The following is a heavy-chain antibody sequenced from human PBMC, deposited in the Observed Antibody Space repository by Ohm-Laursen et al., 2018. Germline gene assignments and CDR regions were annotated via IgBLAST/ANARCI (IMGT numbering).Heavy chain of an antibody. J-gene: IGHJ6*02. CDR1: GFTVSSNY. V-gene: IGHV3-66*01. Sequence: SLRLSCSASGFTVSSNYMSWVRQAPGKGLEWVSVIYSGGSTYYADSVKGRFTISRDNSKNTLYLQMNSLRAEDTAVYYCARVTEDSSSWYYYGMDVWGQGTTVTVSS. CDR2: IYSGGST. CDR3: ARVTEDSSSWYYYGMDV. D-gene: IGHD6-13*01.